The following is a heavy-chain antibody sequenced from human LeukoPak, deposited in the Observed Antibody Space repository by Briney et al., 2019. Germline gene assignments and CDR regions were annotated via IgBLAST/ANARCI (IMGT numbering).Heavy chain of an antibody. CDR3: ARTSDSSGYYYHAFDI. V-gene: IGHV1-8*01. CDR1: GYTFTSYD. CDR2: MNPNSGNT. Sequence: ASVKVSCKASGYTFTSYDINWVRQATGQGLEWMGWMNPNSGNTGYAEKFQGRVTMTRDTSMSTVYMELSSLTSEDTAVYYCARTSDSSGYYYHAFDIWGQGTMVTVSS. J-gene: IGHJ3*02. D-gene: IGHD3-22*01.